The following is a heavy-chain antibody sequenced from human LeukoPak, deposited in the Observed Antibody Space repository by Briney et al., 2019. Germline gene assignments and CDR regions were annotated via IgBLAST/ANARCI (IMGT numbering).Heavy chain of an antibody. V-gene: IGHV4-61*08. CDR1: GGSISSGGYY. CDR3: ARARSGYDILTGYKYNWFDP. Sequence: SETLSLTCTVSGGSISSGGYYWSWIRQPPGKGLEWIGYIYYSGSTNYNPSLKSRVTISVDTSKNQFSLKLSSVTAADTAVYYCARARSGYDILTGYKYNWFDPWGQGTLVTVSS. D-gene: IGHD3-9*01. CDR2: IYYSGST. J-gene: IGHJ5*02.